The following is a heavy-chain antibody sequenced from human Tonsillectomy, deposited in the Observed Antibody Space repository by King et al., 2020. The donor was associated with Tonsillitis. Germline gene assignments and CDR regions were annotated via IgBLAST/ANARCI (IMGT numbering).Heavy chain of an antibody. CDR3: AKDGGAGYYDIVRGAFDV. V-gene: IGHV1-2*02. J-gene: IGHJ6*02. CDR1: GYSFTGYY. CDR2: INPNSGGT. Sequence: QLVQSGAEVKKPGASVKVSCKASGYSFTGYYMHWVRQAPGQGLEWMGWINPNSGGTKYAQNFQGRVTMTRDTSISTAHMELSRLRSDDTAVYYCAKDGGAGYYDIVRGAFDVWGRGTTVTVSS. D-gene: IGHD3-22*01.